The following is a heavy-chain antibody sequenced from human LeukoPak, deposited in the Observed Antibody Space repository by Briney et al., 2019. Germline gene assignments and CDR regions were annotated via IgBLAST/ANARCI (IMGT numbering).Heavy chain of an antibody. CDR1: GYTFTGYY. CDR3: ARETRDGDGDAFDV. CDR2: FNPKSGGT. D-gene: IGHD5-24*01. J-gene: IGHJ3*01. V-gene: IGHV1-2*02. Sequence: RASVKVSCKASGYTFTGYYLHWVRQAPGQGLEWMGWFNPKSGGTDSAQKFQGRVTMTRDTSISTAYTELSRLRSDDTAVYYCARETRDGDGDAFDVWGQGTMVTVSS.